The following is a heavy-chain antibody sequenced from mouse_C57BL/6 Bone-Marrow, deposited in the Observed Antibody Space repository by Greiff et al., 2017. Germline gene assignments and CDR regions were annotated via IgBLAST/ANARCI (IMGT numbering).Heavy chain of an antibody. CDR1: EYEFTSHD. Sequence: EVQLVESGGGLVQPGESLKLSCESNEYEFTSHDMSWVRKTPEKRLELVAAINSDGGSTYYPDTMERRFIISRDNTKKTLYMQMSSLRSEDTAVYYCARKGYGSWFAYWGQGTLVTVSA. J-gene: IGHJ3*01. D-gene: IGHD1-1*01. CDR3: ARKGYGSWFAY. CDR2: INSDGGST. V-gene: IGHV5-2*01.